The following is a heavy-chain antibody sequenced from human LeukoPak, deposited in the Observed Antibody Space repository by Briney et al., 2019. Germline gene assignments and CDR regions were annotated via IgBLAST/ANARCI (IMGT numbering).Heavy chain of an antibody. CDR2: ISNTGNHI. J-gene: IGHJ4*02. CDR1: GFNFSYYE. CDR3: ARGSLVGTYYFDY. D-gene: IGHD1-26*01. Sequence: GGSLRLSCAASGFNFSYYEMNWVRQAPGKGLEWVSFISNTGNHIYYADSVKGRFTISRDNARNSLYLQMNSLRAEDTAVYYCARGSLVGTYYFDYWGQGTLVTVSS. V-gene: IGHV3-48*03.